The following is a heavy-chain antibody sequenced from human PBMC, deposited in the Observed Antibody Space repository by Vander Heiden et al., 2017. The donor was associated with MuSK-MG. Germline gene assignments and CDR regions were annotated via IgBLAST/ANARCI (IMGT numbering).Heavy chain of an antibody. CDR3: AGSSSGSVGGMEV. J-gene: IGHJ6*02. D-gene: IGHD2-15*01. V-gene: IGHV3-13*01. CDR1: GFTFSGYA. Sequence: VQLVEPGGALVQPGGALKLSCAASGFTFSGYALHWVPQAEGKGLDWVWTIDSAGDTFYPSSEKGRISISRDNANNAYYLQLNGLTAGDTALYFCAGSSSGSVGGMEVWGQGTTVTVSS. CDR2: IDSAGDT.